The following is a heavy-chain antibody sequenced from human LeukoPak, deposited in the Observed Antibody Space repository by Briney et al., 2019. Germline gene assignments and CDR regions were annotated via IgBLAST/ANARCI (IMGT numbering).Heavy chain of an antibody. CDR1: GFTFSSYA. Sequence: GRSLRLSCAASGFTFSSYAMHWVRQAPGKGLEWVAVISYDGSNKYYADSVKGRFTISRDNSKNTLYLQMNSLRAEDTAVYYCARGTRRVLLWFGEFDYWGQGTLVTVSS. J-gene: IGHJ4*02. D-gene: IGHD3-10*01. V-gene: IGHV3-30-3*01. CDR2: ISYDGSNK. CDR3: ARGTRRVLLWFGEFDY.